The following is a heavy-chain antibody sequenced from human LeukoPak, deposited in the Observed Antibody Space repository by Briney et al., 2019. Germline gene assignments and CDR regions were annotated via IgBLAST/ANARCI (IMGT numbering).Heavy chain of an antibody. D-gene: IGHD1-26*01. CDR1: GDSVSSDSAS. Sequence: SQTLSLTCAISGDSVSSDSASWNWIRQPPSRGLEWLGRINYRSKWFIVYAPSVKSRTTINPDTSENNFALQLKSVASDGTAGDDCVRWYSINGMDVWGQGTTVTVSS. CDR2: INYRSKWFI. J-gene: IGHJ6*02. V-gene: IGHV6-1*01. CDR3: VRWYSINGMDV.